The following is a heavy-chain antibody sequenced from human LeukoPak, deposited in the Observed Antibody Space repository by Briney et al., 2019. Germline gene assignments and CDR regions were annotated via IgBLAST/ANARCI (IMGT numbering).Heavy chain of an antibody. CDR1: GFTFSSYS. D-gene: IGHD6-19*01. Sequence: SGGSLRLSCAASGFTFSSYSMNWVRQAPGKGLEWVSSISSSSSYIYYADSVKDRFTISRANAKNSLYLQMNSLRAEDTAVYYCARSGVAGPPMGWFDPWGQGTLVTVSS. CDR2: ISSSSSYI. CDR3: ARSGVAGPPMGWFDP. V-gene: IGHV3-21*01. J-gene: IGHJ5*02.